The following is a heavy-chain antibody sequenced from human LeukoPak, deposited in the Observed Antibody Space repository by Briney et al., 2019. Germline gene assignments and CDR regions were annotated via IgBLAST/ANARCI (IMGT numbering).Heavy chain of an antibody. CDR1: GVSISSYY. D-gene: IGHD3-10*01. CDR2: IYYSGST. Sequence: SETLSLTCTVSGVSISSYYWSWIRQPPGKGLEWIGYIYYSGSTNYNPSLKSRVTISVDTSRNQFSLKLSSVTAADTAVYYCASQAYYGSGSFDYWGQGTLVTVSS. V-gene: IGHV4-59*01. J-gene: IGHJ4*02. CDR3: ASQAYYGSGSFDY.